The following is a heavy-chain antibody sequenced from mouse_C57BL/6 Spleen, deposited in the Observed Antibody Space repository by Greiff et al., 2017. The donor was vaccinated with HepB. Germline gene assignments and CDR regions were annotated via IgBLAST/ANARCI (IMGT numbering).Heavy chain of an antibody. CDR3: ATAYYSNLYYYAMDY. CDR1: GYTFTSYW. J-gene: IGHJ4*01. V-gene: IGHV1-64*01. CDR2: IHPNSGST. D-gene: IGHD2-5*01. Sequence: QVQLQQPGAELVKPGASVKLSCKASGYTFTSYWMHWVKQRPGQGLEWIGMIHPNSGSTNYNEKFKSKATLTVDKSSSTAYMQLSSLTSEDSAVYYCATAYYSNLYYYAMDYWGQGTSVTVSS.